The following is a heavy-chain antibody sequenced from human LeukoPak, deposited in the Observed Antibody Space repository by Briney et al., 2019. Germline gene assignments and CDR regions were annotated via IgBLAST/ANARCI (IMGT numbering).Heavy chain of an antibody. J-gene: IGHJ4*02. Sequence: GGSLRLSCAASGFTFSSYNMNWVRQAPGKGLEWVSYISSSSNSIYYADSVKGRFTISRDNAKNSLYLQMHTLRGEDTAVYYCASSFDYWGQGTLVTVSS. V-gene: IGHV3-48*01. CDR1: GFTFSSYN. CDR3: ASSFDY. CDR2: ISSSSNSI.